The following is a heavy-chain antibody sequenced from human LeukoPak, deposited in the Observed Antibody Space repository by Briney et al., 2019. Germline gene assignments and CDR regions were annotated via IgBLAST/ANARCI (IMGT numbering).Heavy chain of an antibody. CDR3: ARVSGYSGYDYSPLDY. V-gene: IGHV3-21*01. J-gene: IGHJ4*02. D-gene: IGHD5-12*01. CDR1: GFTFSSYS. Sequence: GGSLRLSCAASGFTFSSYSMNWVRPAPGKGLEWVSSISSSSSYIYYADSVKGRFTISRDNAKNSLYLQMNSLRAEDTAVYYCARVSGYSGYDYSPLDYWGQGTLVTVSS. CDR2: ISSSSSYI.